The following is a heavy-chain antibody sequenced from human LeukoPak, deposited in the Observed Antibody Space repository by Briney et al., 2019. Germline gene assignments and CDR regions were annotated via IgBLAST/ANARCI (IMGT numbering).Heavy chain of an antibody. D-gene: IGHD2-15*01. V-gene: IGHV3-30*18. CDR2: ISYDESDK. J-gene: IGHJ6*02. CDR3: AKGVVAATNAAYYGMDV. CDR1: GFTFSNYG. Sequence: QAGGSLRLSCAASGFTFSNYGMHWVRQAPGKGLEWVAVISYDESDKYHADSVNGRFTISRDNSKNTLYLQMNSLRPEDTAVYYCAKGVVAATNAAYYGMDVWGQGTTVTVSS.